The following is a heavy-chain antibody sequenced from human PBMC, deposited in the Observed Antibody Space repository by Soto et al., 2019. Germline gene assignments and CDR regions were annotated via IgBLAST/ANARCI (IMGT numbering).Heavy chain of an antibody. V-gene: IGHV1-69*13. CDR1: GGTFSSYA. J-gene: IGHJ4*02. CDR2: IIPIFGTA. D-gene: IGHD5-12*01. Sequence: ASVKVSCKASGGTFSSYAMSWVRQAPGQGLEWMGGIIPIFGTANYAQKFQGRVTITADESTSTAYMELSSLRSEDTAVYYCARVGLDSGYVFDYWGQGTLVTVSS. CDR3: ARVGLDSGYVFDY.